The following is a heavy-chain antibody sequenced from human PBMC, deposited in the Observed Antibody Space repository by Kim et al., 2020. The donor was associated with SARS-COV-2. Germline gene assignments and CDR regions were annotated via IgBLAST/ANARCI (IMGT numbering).Heavy chain of an antibody. V-gene: IGHV3-23*01. CDR3: AKGKWEVPAAMGGYCSGGSCAPLDY. Sequence: GGSLRLSCAASGFTFSSYAMSWVRQAPGKGLEWVSAISGSGGSTYYADSVKGRFTISRDNSKNTLYLQMNSLRAEDTAVYYCAKGKWEVPAAMGGYCSGGSCAPLDYWGQGTLVTVSS. CDR2: ISGSGGST. D-gene: IGHD2-15*01. CDR1: GFTFSSYA. J-gene: IGHJ4*02.